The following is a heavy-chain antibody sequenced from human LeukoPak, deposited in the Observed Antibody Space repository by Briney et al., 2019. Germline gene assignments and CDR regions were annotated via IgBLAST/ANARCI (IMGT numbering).Heavy chain of an antibody. Sequence: ASVKVSCKVSGYTLSELSMHWVRQVPGKGLEWMGGFDPEDDERIYAQKFQGRVTMTEDTSTDTAYMELSSLRSEDTAIYYCATELRSGYFDYWGQGTLVTVSS. CDR3: ATELRSGYFDY. J-gene: IGHJ4*02. V-gene: IGHV1-24*01. CDR2: FDPEDDER. D-gene: IGHD3-22*01. CDR1: GYTLSELS.